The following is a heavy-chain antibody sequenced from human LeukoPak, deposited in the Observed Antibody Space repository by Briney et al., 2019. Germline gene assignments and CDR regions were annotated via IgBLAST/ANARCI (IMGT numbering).Heavy chain of an antibody. CDR1: GFTFSDYY. CDR3: ARALRVYDFWSGYYVYAFDI. CDR2: ISSSGSTI. D-gene: IGHD3-3*01. Sequence: PGGSLRLSCAASGFTFSDYYMSWIRQAPGKGLEWVSYISSSGSTIYYADSVKGRFTISRDNAKNSLYLQMNSLRAEDTAVYYCARALRVYDFWSGYYVYAFDIWGQGTMVTVSS. J-gene: IGHJ3*02. V-gene: IGHV3-11*01.